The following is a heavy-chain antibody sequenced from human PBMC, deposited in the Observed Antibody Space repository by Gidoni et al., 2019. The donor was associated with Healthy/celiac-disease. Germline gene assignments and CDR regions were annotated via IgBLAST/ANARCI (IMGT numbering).Heavy chain of an antibody. Sequence: DVLLLDSGVGLLQPGGSLDLSFAASVFTFTRYAMRWVRQAPGKGLEWVSAISGRGGSTYYADSVKGRFTISRDNSKNTLYLQMNSLRAEDTAVYYCAKDPRPVVVVAATRTAFDIWGQGTMVTVSS. D-gene: IGHD2-15*01. CDR1: VFTFTRYA. CDR2: ISGRGGST. CDR3: AKDPRPVVVVAATRTAFDI. V-gene: IGHV3-23*01. J-gene: IGHJ3*02.